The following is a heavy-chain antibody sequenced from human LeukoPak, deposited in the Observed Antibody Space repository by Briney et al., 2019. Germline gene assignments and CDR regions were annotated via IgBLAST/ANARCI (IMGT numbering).Heavy chain of an antibody. J-gene: IGHJ5*02. V-gene: IGHV4-4*07. CDR2: IYSSGSA. D-gene: IGHD6-19*01. CDR3: ARDVRYASGWSTPES. Sequence: PSETLSLTCTVSGGSFMNHYWSWIRQPAGKGLEWIGRIYSSGSANYSPSLKNRVSMSIDTSNNHFSLNLTSVTAADTALYFCARDVRYASGWSTPESWGQGTLVTVSS. CDR1: GGSFMNHY.